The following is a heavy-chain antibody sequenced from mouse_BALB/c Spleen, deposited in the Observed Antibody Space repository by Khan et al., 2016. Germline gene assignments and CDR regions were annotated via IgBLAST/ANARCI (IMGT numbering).Heavy chain of an antibody. Sequence: EVELVESGGGLVQPGGSLRLSCATSGFTFTDYYISWVRQPPGKALEWLGFIRNKANGYTTEYSASVKGQFTISRDNSQNILYLQLNTLRAEDSATYYWARDMVTGVYWYFDVWGAGTTVTVSS. CDR3: ARDMVTGVYWYFDV. CDR2: IRNKANGYTT. D-gene: IGHD2-13*01. V-gene: IGHV7-3*02. CDR1: GFTFTDYY. J-gene: IGHJ1*01.